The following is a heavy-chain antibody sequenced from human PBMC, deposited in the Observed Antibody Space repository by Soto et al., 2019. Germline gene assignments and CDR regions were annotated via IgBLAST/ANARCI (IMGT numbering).Heavy chain of an antibody. D-gene: IGHD6-13*01. J-gene: IGHJ4*02. Sequence: QVQLVQSGAELKKPGSSVKVSCKASGNTVPNYAIHWVRQAPGQRLEWMGWINGGNGNTYYSEHFQGRVTFTRDTSAGTVYMAISSLTSEDTAVYYFSRYDSAFSSSHYIDYSTSWGQAARVTVSS. CDR3: SRYDSAFSSSHYIDYSTS. CDR1: GNTVPNYA. CDR2: INGGNGNT. V-gene: IGHV1-3*01.